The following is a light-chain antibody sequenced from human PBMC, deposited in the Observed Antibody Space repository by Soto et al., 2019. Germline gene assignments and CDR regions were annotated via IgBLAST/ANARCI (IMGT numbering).Light chain of an antibody. Sequence: DIQMTQSPSTLSASVGDRVTITCRASQSISSWLAWYQQKPGKAPKLLIYDASSLESGVPSRFSGSGSWTEYTPTISSLQPADFATYYYQQYNSYSGTFGQGTKVEIK. CDR1: QSISSW. CDR3: QQYNSYSGT. J-gene: IGKJ1*01. V-gene: IGKV1-5*01. CDR2: DAS.